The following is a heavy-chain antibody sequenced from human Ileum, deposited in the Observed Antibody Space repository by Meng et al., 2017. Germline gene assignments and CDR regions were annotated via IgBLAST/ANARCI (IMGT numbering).Heavy chain of an antibody. V-gene: IGHV3-74*01. Sequence: GGSLRLSCAASGFTLSTYWMHWVRQAPGKGLEWVSRIDSDGSDITYADSVKGRFTISRDNAKNTLYLQMNSLRAEDTALYYCARVGYYDSSNYYAYFKYWGHGTLVTGAS. CDR1: GFTLSTYW. CDR3: ARVGYYDSSNYYAYFKY. J-gene: IGHJ1*01. CDR2: IDSDGSDI. D-gene: IGHD3-22*01.